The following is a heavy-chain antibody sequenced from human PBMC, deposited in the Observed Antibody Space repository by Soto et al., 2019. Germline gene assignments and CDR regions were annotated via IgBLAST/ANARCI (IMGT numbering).Heavy chain of an antibody. D-gene: IGHD3-9*01. CDR2: IRSKAYGGTT. J-gene: IGHJ6*02. Sequence: GGSLRLSCTASGFTFGDYAMSWFRQAPGKGLEWVGFIRSKAYGGTTEYAASVKGRFTISRDDSKSIAYLQMNSLKTEDTAVYYCTRLRYFDWHRENYYYYGMDVWGQGTTVTVSS. CDR3: TRLRYFDWHRENYYYYGMDV. V-gene: IGHV3-49*03. CDR1: GFTFGDYA.